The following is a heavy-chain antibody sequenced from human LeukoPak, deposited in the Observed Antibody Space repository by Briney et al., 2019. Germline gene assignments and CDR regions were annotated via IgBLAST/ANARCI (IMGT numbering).Heavy chain of an antibody. J-gene: IGHJ4*02. CDR3: AKALCSTSCYGGGY. D-gene: IGHD2-2*01. V-gene: IGHV3-23*01. CDR1: GFTFSSYA. Sequence: PGGSLRLSCAASGFTFSSYAMSWVRQAPGKGLEWVSAISGSGGSTYYADSVKGRFTISRDNSKNTLYLQMNSLRAEDTAIYYCAKALCSTSCYGGGYWGQGTLVTVSS. CDR2: ISGSGGST.